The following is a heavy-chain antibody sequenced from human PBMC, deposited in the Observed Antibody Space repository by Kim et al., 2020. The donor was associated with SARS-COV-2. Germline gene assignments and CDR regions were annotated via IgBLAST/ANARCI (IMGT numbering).Heavy chain of an antibody. V-gene: IGHV3-21*01. J-gene: IGHJ6*02. D-gene: IGHD2-15*01. Sequence: GGSLRLSCAASGFTFSSYNMNWVRQAPGKGLEWVSSISSSSSYIYYADSVKGRFTISRDNAKNSLYLQMNSLRAEDTAVYYCARERYCSGGSCYLEWRTYLYYCMDAWGQGTTVTVSS. CDR1: GFTFSSYN. CDR2: ISSSSSYI. CDR3: ARERYCSGGSCYLEWRTYLYYCMDA.